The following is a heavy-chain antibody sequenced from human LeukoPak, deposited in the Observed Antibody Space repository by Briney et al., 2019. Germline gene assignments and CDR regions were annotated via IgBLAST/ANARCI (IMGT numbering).Heavy chain of an antibody. CDR3: ARVGPMITFGGVDY. CDR1: GGSFSGYY. Sequence: PSETLSLTCAVYGGSFSGYYWSWIRQPPGKGLEWIGEINHSGSTYYNPSLKSRVTISVDTSKNQFSLKLSSVTAADTAVYYCARVGPMITFGGVDYWGQGTLVTVSS. J-gene: IGHJ4*02. D-gene: IGHD3-16*01. CDR2: INHSGST. V-gene: IGHV4-34*01.